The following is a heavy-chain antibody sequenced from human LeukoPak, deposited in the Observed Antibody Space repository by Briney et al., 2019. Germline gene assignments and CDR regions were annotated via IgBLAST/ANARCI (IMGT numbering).Heavy chain of an antibody. V-gene: IGHV4-4*07. D-gene: IGHD3-3*01. J-gene: IGHJ4*02. CDR1: GGSISSYY. CDR3: ARNEWTTIDY. CDR2: IHTSGST. Sequence: SETLSLTCTVSGGSISSYYWSWIRQPAGKTLEWIGRIHTSGSTNYNSSLKSRVTISVDTSKNQFSLKLSSVTAADTAVYYCARNEWTTIDYWGQGTLVTVSS.